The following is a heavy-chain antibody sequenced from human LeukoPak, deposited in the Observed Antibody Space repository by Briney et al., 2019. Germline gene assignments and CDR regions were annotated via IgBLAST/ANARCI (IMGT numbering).Heavy chain of an antibody. V-gene: IGHV1-2*02. CDR2: INPNSGGT. CDR1: GYTFTSYY. J-gene: IGHJ4*02. CDR3: ARDRFGELSYYFDY. Sequence: ASVKVSCKASGYTFTSYYIHWVRQAPGQGLEWMGWINPNSGGTNYAQKFQGRVTMTRDTSISTAYMELSRLRSDDTAVYYCARDRFGELSYYFDYWGQGTLVTVSS. D-gene: IGHD3-10*01.